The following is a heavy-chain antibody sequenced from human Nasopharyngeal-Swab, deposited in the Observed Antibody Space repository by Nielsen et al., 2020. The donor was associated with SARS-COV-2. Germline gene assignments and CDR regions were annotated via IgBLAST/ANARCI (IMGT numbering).Heavy chain of an antibody. D-gene: IGHD3-10*01. CDR3: ARGGFYGSGSKRAFDI. J-gene: IGHJ3*02. V-gene: IGHV1-46*01. CDR2: INPSGGST. CDR1: GYTFTSYY. Sequence: ASVKVSCKASGYTFTSYYMHWVRQAPAQGLEWMGIINPSGGSTSYAQKFQGRVTMTRDTSTSTVYLALSSLRSEDTAVYYCARGGFYGSGSKRAFDIWGQGTMVTVSS.